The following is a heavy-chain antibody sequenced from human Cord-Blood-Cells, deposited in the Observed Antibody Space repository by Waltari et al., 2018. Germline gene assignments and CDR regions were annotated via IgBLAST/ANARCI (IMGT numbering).Heavy chain of an antibody. J-gene: IGHJ4*02. V-gene: IGHV4-34*01. CDR2: INHSGST. D-gene: IGHD3-22*01. Sequence: QVQLQQWGAGLLKPSETLSLTCAVYGGSFRGYYWSWIRQPPGKGLEWIGEINHSGSTNYNPSLKSRVTISVDTSKNQFSLKLSSVTAADTAVYYCARHVPDYYDSSGYYLDYWGQGTLVTVSS. CDR3: ARHVPDYYDSSGYYLDY. CDR1: GGSFRGYY.